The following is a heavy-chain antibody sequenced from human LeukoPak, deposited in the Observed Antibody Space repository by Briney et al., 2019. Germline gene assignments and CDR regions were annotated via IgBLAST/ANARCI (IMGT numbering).Heavy chain of an antibody. CDR1: GGSISSYF. CDR2: MYSSGST. Sequence: SETLSLTCTVSGGSISSYFWNWIRQPAGKGLEWIGRMYSSGSTKYNPSLESRVTMSVDTSKNQFSLKLSSVTAADTAVYYCAKALSGTSFPAAFDPWGQGTLVTVSS. J-gene: IGHJ5*02. CDR3: AKALSGTSFPAAFDP. V-gene: IGHV4-4*07. D-gene: IGHD1-14*01.